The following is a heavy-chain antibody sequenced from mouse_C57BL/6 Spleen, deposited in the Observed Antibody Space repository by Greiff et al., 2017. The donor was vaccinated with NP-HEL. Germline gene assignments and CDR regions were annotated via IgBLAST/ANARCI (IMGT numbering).Heavy chain of an antibody. V-gene: IGHV5-9-1*02. CDR2: ISSGGDYI. D-gene: IGHD3-2*02. Sequence: EVQLVESGEGLVKPGGSLKLSCAASGFTFSSYAMSWVRQTPEKRLEWVAYISSGGDYIYYAETVKGRFTISSDKSWNPPYLQISGLKSEDTAMYYCTRALDSSGYWYYGVWGTGTTVTVSS. CDR3: TRALDSSGYWYYGV. J-gene: IGHJ1*03. CDR1: GFTFSSYA.